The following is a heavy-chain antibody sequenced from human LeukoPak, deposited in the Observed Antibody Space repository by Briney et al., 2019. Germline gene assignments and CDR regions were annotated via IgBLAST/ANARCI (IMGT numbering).Heavy chain of an antibody. Sequence: SVKVSCKASGGTFSSYAISWVRQAPGQGLEWMGRIIPILGIANYAQKFQGRVTITADKSTSTAYMELSSLRSEDTAVYYCARSSVFGVVNYAFDIWGQGTMVTVSS. D-gene: IGHD3-3*01. V-gene: IGHV1-69*04. CDR3: ARSSVFGVVNYAFDI. J-gene: IGHJ3*02. CDR1: GGTFSSYA. CDR2: IIPILGIA.